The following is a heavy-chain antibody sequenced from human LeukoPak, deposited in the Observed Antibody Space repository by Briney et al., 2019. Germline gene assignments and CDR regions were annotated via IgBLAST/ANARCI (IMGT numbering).Heavy chain of an antibody. CDR3: ARGGLRYSYGSIYYYYGMDV. CDR1: GDSVSSNSAA. CDR2: TYYRSKWYN. Sequence: SQTLSLTCAISGDSVSSNSAAWNWIRQSPSRGLEWLGRTYYRSKWYNDYAVSVKSRITINPDTSKNQFSLQLNSVTPEDTAVYYCARGGLRYSYGSIYYYYGMDVWGQGTTVTVSS. J-gene: IGHJ6*02. V-gene: IGHV6-1*01. D-gene: IGHD5-18*01.